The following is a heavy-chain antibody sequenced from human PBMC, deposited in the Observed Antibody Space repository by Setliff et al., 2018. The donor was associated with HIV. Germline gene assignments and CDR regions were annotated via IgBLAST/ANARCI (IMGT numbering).Heavy chain of an antibody. CDR3: ARHSHYDRSGYYYHKMPDDAVDI. J-gene: IGHJ3*02. Sequence: GESLKIPFKASGYIFTGYWIGGARQMPGKGLAWMGIIYPGDSDTRYSPSFQGQVTISTDKSISTAFLQWSSLKASDTAMYYCARHSHYDRSGYYYHKMPDDAVDIWGQGTMVTVSS. CDR1: GYIFTGYW. D-gene: IGHD3-22*01. V-gene: IGHV5-51*01. CDR2: IYPGDSDT.